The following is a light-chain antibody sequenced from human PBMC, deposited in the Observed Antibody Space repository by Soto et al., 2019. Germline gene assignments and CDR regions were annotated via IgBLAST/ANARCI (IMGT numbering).Light chain of an antibody. CDR1: IPNIGSNY. CDR3: AAWDGSVSGWV. V-gene: IGLV1-47*01. J-gene: IGLJ3*02. Sequence: QPVLTQPPSVSETRGQRLNLSFWGRIPNIGSNYVNWYQQIPGTAPNLLIYRNSQRPSGVPDRFSGSKSGTSASLAISGLRSEDEADYYCAAWDGSVSGWVFGGGTKVTVL. CDR2: RNS.